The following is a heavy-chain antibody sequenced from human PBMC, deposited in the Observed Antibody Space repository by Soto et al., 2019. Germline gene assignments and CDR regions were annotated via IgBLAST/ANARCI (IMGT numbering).Heavy chain of an antibody. D-gene: IGHD3-10*01. CDR3: ARGIFGSGTANDY. Sequence: EVQLVESGGCLVQPGGSLRLSCAASGFTFSGSWMHWVRQAPGKGLVWVSRINGDGSGTSYADFVKGRFTISRDDAKNTLFLQMNGLRAEDTAVYYCARGIFGSGTANDYWGQGTLVTVSS. CDR2: INGDGSGT. J-gene: IGHJ4*02. CDR1: GFTFSGSW. V-gene: IGHV3-74*01.